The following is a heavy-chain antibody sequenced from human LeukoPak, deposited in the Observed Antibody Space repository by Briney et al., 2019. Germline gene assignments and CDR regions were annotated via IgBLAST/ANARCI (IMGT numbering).Heavy chain of an antibody. Sequence: GGSLRLSCAASGFTFRSHDMSWVRQAPGKGLEWVCTVDASGGNTYCADSVKGRFTISRDNAKNTLYLQMNSLRAEDTAVYYCARVLANSDFDYWGQGTLVTVSS. CDR3: ARVLANSDFDY. D-gene: IGHD2/OR15-2a*01. V-gene: IGHV3-23*01. J-gene: IGHJ4*02. CDR1: GFTFRSHD. CDR2: VDASGGNT.